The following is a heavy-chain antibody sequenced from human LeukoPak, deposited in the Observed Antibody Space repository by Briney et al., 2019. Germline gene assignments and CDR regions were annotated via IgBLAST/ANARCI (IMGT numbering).Heavy chain of an antibody. CDR1: GYTFTGYY. V-gene: IGHV1-18*04. Sequence: GASVKVSCKASGYTFTGYYMHWVRQAPGQGLEWMGWISAYNGNTNYAQKLQGRVTMTTDTSTSTAYMELSSLRSEDTAVYYCARSIRLYYYYMDVWGKGTTVTISS. CDR3: ARSIRLYYYYMDV. CDR2: ISAYNGNT. D-gene: IGHD6-25*01. J-gene: IGHJ6*03.